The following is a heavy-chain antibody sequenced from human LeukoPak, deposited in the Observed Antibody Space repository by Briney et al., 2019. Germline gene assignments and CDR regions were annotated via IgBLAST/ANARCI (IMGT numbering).Heavy chain of an antibody. V-gene: IGHV1-18*01. Sequence: ASVKVSCKASGYTFTSYGISWVRQAPGQGLEWMGWISAYNGNTNYAQKLQGRVTITRDTSASTAYMELSSLRSEDTAVYYCARDSIVVVTASYYYYYGMDVWGQGTTVTVSS. CDR3: ARDSIVVVTASYYYYYGMDV. D-gene: IGHD2-21*02. CDR1: GYTFTSYG. CDR2: ISAYNGNT. J-gene: IGHJ6*02.